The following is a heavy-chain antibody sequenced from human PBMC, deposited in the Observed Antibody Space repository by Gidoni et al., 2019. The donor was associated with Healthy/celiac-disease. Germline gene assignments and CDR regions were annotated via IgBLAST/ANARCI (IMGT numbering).Heavy chain of an antibody. D-gene: IGHD3-22*01. Sequence: HVQLQQWSAGLLKPSETLSLPCAVYGGSVSVSYWSWIRQPPGKGLEWIGEINHSGSTNYNPSLKSRVTISVDTSKNQFSLKLSSVTAADTAVYYCARSLTLDHWYYYDSSGYSPGDYFDYWGQGTLVTVSS. V-gene: IGHV4-34*01. CDR1: GGSVSVSY. CDR2: INHSGST. J-gene: IGHJ4*02. CDR3: ARSLTLDHWYYYDSSGYSPGDYFDY.